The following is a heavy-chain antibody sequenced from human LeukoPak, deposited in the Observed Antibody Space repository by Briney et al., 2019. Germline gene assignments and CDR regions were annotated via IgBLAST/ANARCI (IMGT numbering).Heavy chain of an antibody. CDR3: AKEMKVQWLCTYYFDY. V-gene: IGHV3-33*06. Sequence: PGRSLRLSCAASGLTLSSYGMQWVRHAPGKGLEGVEVIRYDGSNKYYADSVKGRLTISRHNPKHTPHLQMNRLRAADTAVSLCAKEMKVQWLCTYYFDYWGQGTLVTVSS. CDR1: GLTLSSYG. CDR2: IRYDGSNK. D-gene: IGHD6-19*01. J-gene: IGHJ4*02.